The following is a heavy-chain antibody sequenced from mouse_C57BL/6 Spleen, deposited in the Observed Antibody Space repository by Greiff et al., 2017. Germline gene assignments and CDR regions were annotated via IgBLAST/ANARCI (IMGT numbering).Heavy chain of an antibody. V-gene: IGHV14-2*01. J-gene: IGHJ2*01. Sequence: DVKLQESGAELVKPGASVKLSCTASGFNIKDYYMHWVKQRTEQGLEWIGRIDPEDGETKYAPKFQGKATITADTSSNTAYLQLSSLTSEDTAVYYCARDYGSPYYFDYWGQGTTLTVSS. D-gene: IGHD1-1*01. CDR3: ARDYGSPYYFDY. CDR1: GFNIKDYY. CDR2: IDPEDGET.